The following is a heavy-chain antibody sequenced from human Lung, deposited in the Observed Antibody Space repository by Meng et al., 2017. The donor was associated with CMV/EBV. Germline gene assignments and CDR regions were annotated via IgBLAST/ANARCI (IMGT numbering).Heavy chain of an antibody. CDR3: AKGGGAGRSASDY. CDR2: ISSGSSTI. V-gene: IGHV3-48*04. Sequence: GESLKISCAASGFTFSTYSMNWVRQAPGKGLEWISYISSGSSTIYYADSVKGRFSISRDNAEKTLYLHVNNLRGEDTAVYYCAKGGGAGRSASDYWGQGTXVTVSS. CDR1: GFTFSTYS. D-gene: IGHD3-16*01. J-gene: IGHJ4*02.